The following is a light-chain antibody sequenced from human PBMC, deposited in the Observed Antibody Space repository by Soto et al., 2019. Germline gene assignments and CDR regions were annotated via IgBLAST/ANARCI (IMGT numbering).Light chain of an antibody. CDR2: DVS. Sequence: QPVLTQPASVSGSPGQSITISCTGTSSDVGGYNYVSWYQQHPGKAPKLMIYDVSNRPSGVSNRFSGYKSGNTASLTISGLQAEDEADYYCSSYTSSSTPVVFGGGTKLTVL. CDR1: SSDVGGYNY. J-gene: IGLJ2*01. CDR3: SSYTSSSTPVV. V-gene: IGLV2-14*01.